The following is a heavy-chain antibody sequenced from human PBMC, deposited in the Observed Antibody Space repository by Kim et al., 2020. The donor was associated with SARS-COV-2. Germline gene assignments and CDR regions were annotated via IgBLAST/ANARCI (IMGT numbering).Heavy chain of an antibody. J-gene: IGHJ2*01. Sequence: GGSLRLSCTASGFSFTGSYMALIRQAPGKGLEWVAYLSSSGGYTNYADSVKGRFTISRDNANNSLSLQMDSLSAEDTAVYYCARLDTTMVTLNIWYFDLWGRGSLVTVSP. CDR3: ARLDTTMVTLNIWYFDL. V-gene: IGHV3-11*03. CDR2: LSSSGGYT. D-gene: IGHD5-18*01. CDR1: GFSFTGSY.